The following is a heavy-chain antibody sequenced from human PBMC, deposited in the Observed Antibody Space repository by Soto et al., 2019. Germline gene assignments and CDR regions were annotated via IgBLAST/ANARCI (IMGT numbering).Heavy chain of an antibody. CDR1: GGSIDSFY. CDR2: IYYSGSTT. D-gene: IGHD6-13*01. Sequence: PSETLSLTCTVSGGSIDSFYWSWIRQSPGKGLEWIGYIYYSGSTTNYNPSLKSRATLSVDTSKNQFSLQLSSMTAADTAVYYCARVLGIAAVGNYYYGMDVWGQGTTVTVSS. V-gene: IGHV4-59*01. CDR3: ARVLGIAAVGNYYYGMDV. J-gene: IGHJ6*02.